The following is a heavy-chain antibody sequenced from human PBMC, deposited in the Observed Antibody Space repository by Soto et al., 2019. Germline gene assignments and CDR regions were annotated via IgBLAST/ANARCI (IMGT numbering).Heavy chain of an antibody. V-gene: IGHV3-74*01. CDR3: ARGNDILACMDV. CDR2: INSDGSST. CDR1: GFTFSSYW. Sequence: PGGSLRLSCAASGFTFSSYWMHWVRQAPGKGLVWVSRINSDGSSTSYADSVKGRFTISRDNAKNTLYLQMNSLRAEDTAVYYCARGNDILACMDVWGHGTTVTVSS. J-gene: IGHJ6*02. D-gene: IGHD3-9*01.